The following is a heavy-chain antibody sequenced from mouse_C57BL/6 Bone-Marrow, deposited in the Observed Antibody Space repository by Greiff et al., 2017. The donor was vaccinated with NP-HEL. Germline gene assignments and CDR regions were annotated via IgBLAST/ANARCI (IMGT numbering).Heavy chain of an antibody. D-gene: IGHD1-1*01. CDR2: INPSSGYT. CDR3: ARRVTVVAPYDF. J-gene: IGHJ2*01. Sequence: VQLQESGAELAKPGDSVTLSCKASGYTFTSYWMHWVKQRPGQGLEWIGYINPSSGYTKYNQKFKDTATLTADKSSSTAYMKLSSLTYEDSAVYYGARRVTVVAPYDFWGRGTTLTVSS. V-gene: IGHV1-7*01. CDR1: GYTFTSYW.